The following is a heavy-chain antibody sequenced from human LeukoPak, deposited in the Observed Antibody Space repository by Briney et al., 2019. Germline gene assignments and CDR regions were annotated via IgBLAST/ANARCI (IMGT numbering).Heavy chain of an antibody. J-gene: IGHJ1*01. CDR3: AKGYSSGWYSYFQH. D-gene: IGHD6-19*01. CDR2: ISWNSGSI. Sequence: GGSLRLSCAASGFTFDDYAMHWVRQAPGKGLEWVSGISWNSGSIGYADSVKGRFTISRDNAKNSLYLQMNSLRAEDTALYYCAKGYSSGWYSYFQHWGQGTPVTVSS. V-gene: IGHV3-9*01. CDR1: GFTFDDYA.